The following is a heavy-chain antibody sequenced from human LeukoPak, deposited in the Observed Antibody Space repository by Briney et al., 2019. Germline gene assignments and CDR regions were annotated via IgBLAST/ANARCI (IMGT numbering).Heavy chain of an antibody. Sequence: GGSLRLSCNASDFNDFAISSHTMNWVRQAPGKGLEWVSSISGTSAYIHYGRSVRGRFTISRDNAKNTLYLLMNGVTVEDTGIYYCAKGPGYMDVWGLGTTVTVSS. CDR3: AKGPGYMDV. CDR2: ISGTSAYI. J-gene: IGHJ6*03. CDR1: DFNDFAISSHT. V-gene: IGHV3-21*01.